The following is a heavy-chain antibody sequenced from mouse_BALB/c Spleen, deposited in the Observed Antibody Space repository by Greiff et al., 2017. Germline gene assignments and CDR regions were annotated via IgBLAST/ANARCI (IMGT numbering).Heavy chain of an antibody. CDR1: GYSITSDYA. CDR3: ATKAGYDPYAMDY. D-gene: IGHD2-2*01. Sequence: EVKLMESGPGLVKPSQSLSLTCTVTGYSITSDYAWNWIRQFPGNKLEWMGYMSYSGSTSYNPSLKSRISITRDTSKNQFFLQLNSVTTEDTATYYCATKAGYDPYAMDYWGQGTSVTVSS. J-gene: IGHJ4*01. CDR2: MSYSGST. V-gene: IGHV3-2*02.